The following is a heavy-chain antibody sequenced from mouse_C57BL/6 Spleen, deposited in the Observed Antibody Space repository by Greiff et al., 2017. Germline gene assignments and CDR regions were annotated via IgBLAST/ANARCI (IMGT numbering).Heavy chain of an antibody. CDR3: ARDGDYYGSHDWYFDV. J-gene: IGHJ1*03. D-gene: IGHD1-1*01. Sequence: EVQVVESGPGMVKPSQSLSLTCTVTGYSITSGYDWHWIRHFPGNKLEWMGYISYSGSTNYNPSLKSRISITHDTSKNHFFLKLNSVTTEDTATYYCARDGDYYGSHDWYFDVWGTGTTVTVSS. CDR1: GYSITSGYD. V-gene: IGHV3-1*01. CDR2: ISYSGST.